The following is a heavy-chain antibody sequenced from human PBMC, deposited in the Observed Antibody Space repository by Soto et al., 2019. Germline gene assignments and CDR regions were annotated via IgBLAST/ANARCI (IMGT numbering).Heavy chain of an antibody. CDR2: IYHSGST. Sequence: FHTCAVSGGYIHRSSWWCWVREPPAKGLEWIGEIYHSGSTNYNPSLKSRVTISVDKSKNQFSLKLSSVTAADTAVYYGASKEYPLLLYYGSDGWGQGTTVTGSA. CDR3: ASKEYPLLLYYGSDG. D-gene: IGHD2-2*01. CDR1: GGYIHRSSW. J-gene: IGHJ6*01. V-gene: IGHV4-4*02.